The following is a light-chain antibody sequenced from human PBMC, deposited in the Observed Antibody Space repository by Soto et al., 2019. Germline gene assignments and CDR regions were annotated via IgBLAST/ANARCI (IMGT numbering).Light chain of an antibody. CDR3: MQSLQMPAT. Sequence: DIVVTQSPLFLPVTPGEPASISCRSSESLLNRNGDNYVDWYLPKTGQPPKLLIYLGYRRAAGVPVRFSGSGSGSDFTLRISRVEADDFGVYYCMQSLQMPATFGRGTKLEI. V-gene: IGKV2-28*01. CDR2: LGY. J-gene: IGKJ2*01. CDR1: ESLLNRNGDNY.